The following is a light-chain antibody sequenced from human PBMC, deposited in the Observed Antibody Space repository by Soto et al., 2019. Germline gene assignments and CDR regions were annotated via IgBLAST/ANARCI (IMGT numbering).Light chain of an antibody. V-gene: IGKV3D-15*01. CDR1: ETISRD. J-gene: IGKJ4*01. CDR2: GAF. CDR3: QQYNKWPLT. Sequence: IVMTQSPATLSVSPGEGATLSCRASETISRDLAWYQQKPGRSPRLLIFGAFTRATGVPVRFSGSGSGTEFTLTVSSLQSEDVAVYFCQQYNKWPLTFGGGTRVEIK.